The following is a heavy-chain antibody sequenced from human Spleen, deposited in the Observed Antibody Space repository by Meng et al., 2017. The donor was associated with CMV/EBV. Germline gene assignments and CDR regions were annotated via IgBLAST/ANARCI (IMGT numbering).Heavy chain of an antibody. CDR2: IYHSGST. CDR3: ARGGGCGGDCYWHDY. V-gene: IGHV4-4*02. D-gene: IGHD2-21*01. CDR1: GGSVSSSSW. Sequence: SGGSVSSSSWWSWVRQPPGKGLEWIGEIYHSGSTNYIPSLKSRVTISVDKSKNQFSLKLSSVTAADTAVYYCARGGGCGGDCYWHDYWGQGTLVTVSS. J-gene: IGHJ4*02.